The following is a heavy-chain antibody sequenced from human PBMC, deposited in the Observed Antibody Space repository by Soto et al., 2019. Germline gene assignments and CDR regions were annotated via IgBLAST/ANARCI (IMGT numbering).Heavy chain of an antibody. CDR2: IYNSGST. CDR1: SGSISSSNW. V-gene: IGHV4-4*02. CDR3: ARDIRYRSLEEYFQH. J-gene: IGHJ1*01. D-gene: IGHD6-19*01. Sequence: QVQLQESGPGLVKPSGTLSLTCAVSSGSISSSNWWSWVRQPPGKGLEWIGEIYNSGSTNYNPSLKSRVTISVDKSKNQFSLKLSSVTAADTAVYYCARDIRYRSLEEYFQHWGKGTLVTVSS.